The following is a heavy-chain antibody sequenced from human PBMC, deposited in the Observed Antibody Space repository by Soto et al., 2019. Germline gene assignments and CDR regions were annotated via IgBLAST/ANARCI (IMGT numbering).Heavy chain of an antibody. J-gene: IGHJ1*01. CDR1: GYTFSNYG. D-gene: IGHD2-21*02. V-gene: IGHV1-18*04. CDR3: AREANCGSDCYSPAEYSQH. CDR2: ISAYNCKT. Sequence: QVQLVQSGAEVKKPGASVKVSCKASGYTFSNYGISWVRQAPGQGLEWMAWISAYNCKTYYTQSLQGRVTMTTDTSTSTAYMELRSLTSDDTAVYYCAREANCGSDCYSPAEYSQHWGQGTLVTVSS.